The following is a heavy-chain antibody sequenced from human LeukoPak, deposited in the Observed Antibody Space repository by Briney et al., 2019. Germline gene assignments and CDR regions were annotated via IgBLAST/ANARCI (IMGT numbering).Heavy chain of an antibody. CDR3: ARDYGGDAGLDY. J-gene: IGHJ4*02. V-gene: IGHV3-33*01. CDR1: GFTFSNYG. D-gene: IGHD4-23*01. CDR2: IWSDERNK. Sequence: GGSLRLSCAASGFTFSNYGMHWVRQAPGKGLEWVALIWSDERNKYYADSVKGQFTISRDNSKNTLYLQMNSLRAEDTAVYYCARDYGGDAGLDYWGQGTLVTVPS.